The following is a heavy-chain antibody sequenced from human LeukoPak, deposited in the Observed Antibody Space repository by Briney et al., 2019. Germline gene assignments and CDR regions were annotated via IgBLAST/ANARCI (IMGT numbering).Heavy chain of an antibody. D-gene: IGHD3-3*01. CDR3: ARERRPTYYDFWSGYYI. CDR2: INRSGST. J-gene: IGHJ4*02. CDR1: GGSFSGYY. Sequence: PSETLSLTCAVYGGSFSGYYWSWIRQPPGKGLEWIGEINRSGSTNYNPSLKSRVTIFVDTSKNQSSLKLSSVTAADTAVYYCARERRPTYYDFWSGYYIWGQGTLVTVSS. V-gene: IGHV4-34*01.